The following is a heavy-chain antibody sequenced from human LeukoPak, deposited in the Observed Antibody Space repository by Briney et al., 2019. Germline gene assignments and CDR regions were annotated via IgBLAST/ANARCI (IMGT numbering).Heavy chain of an antibody. D-gene: IGHD2-2*01. CDR3: ARLGYCSSTSCYEEGDY. CDR1: GYTFTGYY. V-gene: IGHV1-2*02. CDR2: IDPNSGGT. J-gene: IGHJ4*02. Sequence: ASVKVSCKASGYTFTGYYMRWVRQAPGQGLEWMGWIDPNSGGTNYAQKFQGRVTMTRDTSISTAYMELSRLRSDDTAVYYCARLGYCSSTSCYEEGDYWGQGTLVTVSS.